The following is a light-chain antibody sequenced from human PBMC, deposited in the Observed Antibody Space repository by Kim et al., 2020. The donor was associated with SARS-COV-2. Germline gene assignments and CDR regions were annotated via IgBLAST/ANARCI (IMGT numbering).Light chain of an antibody. J-gene: IGKJ2*01. CDR1: QSISSW. V-gene: IGKV1-5*03. CDR3: QQYNSYRYI. Sequence: DIQMTQSPSTLSASVGDRVTITCRASQSISSWLAWYQQKPGKAPKLLIYKASSLESGVPSRFSGSGSGTEFTLTISSLQPDDFATYYCQQYNSYRYIFGQGTKLEI. CDR2: KAS.